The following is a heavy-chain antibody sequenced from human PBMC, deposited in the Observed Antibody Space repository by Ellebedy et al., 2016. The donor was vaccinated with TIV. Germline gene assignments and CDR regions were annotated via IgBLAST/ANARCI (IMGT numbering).Heavy chain of an antibody. CDR1: GGSISSYY. J-gene: IGHJ4*02. Sequence: SETLSLTXTVSGGSISSYYWSWIRQPPGKGLEWIGNIYYSGSTNYNPSLNSRVTISVDTSKNQFSLNLTSVTAADTALYYCARVGHGYEGRHDYWGQGTLVTVSS. CDR3: ARVGHGYEGRHDY. CDR2: IYYSGST. V-gene: IGHV4-59*01. D-gene: IGHD5-12*01.